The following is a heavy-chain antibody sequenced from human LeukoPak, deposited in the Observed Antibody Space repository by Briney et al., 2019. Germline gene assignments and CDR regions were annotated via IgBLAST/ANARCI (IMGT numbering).Heavy chain of an antibody. J-gene: IGHJ4*02. D-gene: IGHD5-24*01. V-gene: IGHV3-43*02. CDR1: GFTFDDYA. CDR3: AKDIYRGLDMATRPDY. CDR2: ISGDADST. Sequence: GGSLRLSCAASGFTFDDYAMHWVRQAPGKGLEWVSLISGDADSTYYADSVKGRFTISRDDSKNPLYLQMNSLRTEDTALYYCAKDIYRGLDMATRPDYWGQGTLVTVSS.